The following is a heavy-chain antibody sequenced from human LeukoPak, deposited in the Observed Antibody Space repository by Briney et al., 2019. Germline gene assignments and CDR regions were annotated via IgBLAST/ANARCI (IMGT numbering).Heavy chain of an antibody. Sequence: ASVKVSCKASGYTFTSYYMHWVRQAPGQGLEWMGIINPSGGSTSYAQKFQGRVTMTRDTSTSTVYMELSSLRSEDTAVYYCARANSLWNDGSGSYYNQFDYWGQGTLVTVSS. D-gene: IGHD3-10*01. CDR1: GYTFTSYY. CDR2: INPSGGST. V-gene: IGHV1-46*03. CDR3: ARANSLWNDGSGSYYNQFDY. J-gene: IGHJ4*02.